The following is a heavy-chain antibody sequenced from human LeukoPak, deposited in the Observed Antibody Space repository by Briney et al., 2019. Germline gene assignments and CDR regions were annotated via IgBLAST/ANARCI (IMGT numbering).Heavy chain of an antibody. V-gene: IGHV3-23*01. J-gene: IGHJ4*02. CDR1: GFTFSSYA. Sequence: GGSLRLSCAASGFTFSSYAMSWVRQAPGKGLEWVSAISGSGGSTYYADSVKGRFTISRDNFRNTLYLQMNSLRAEDTAVYYCAKLDIVVVPAAPDYWGQGTLVTVSS. CDR3: AKLDIVVVPAAPDY. CDR2: ISGSGGST. D-gene: IGHD2-2*01.